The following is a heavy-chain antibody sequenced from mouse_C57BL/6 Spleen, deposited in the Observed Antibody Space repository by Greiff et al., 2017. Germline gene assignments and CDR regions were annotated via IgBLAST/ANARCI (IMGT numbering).Heavy chain of an antibody. J-gene: IGHJ2*01. V-gene: IGHV5-17*01. Sequence: DVHLVESGGGLVKPGGSLKLSCAASGFTFSDYGMHWVRQAPEKGLEWVAYISSGSSTIYYADTVKGRFTISRDNAKNTLFLQMTSLGSEDTAMYYSARRGNYEGFDYWGQGTTLTVSA. CDR2: ISSGSSTI. CDR1: GFTFSDYG. D-gene: IGHD2-1*01. CDR3: ARRGNYEGFDY.